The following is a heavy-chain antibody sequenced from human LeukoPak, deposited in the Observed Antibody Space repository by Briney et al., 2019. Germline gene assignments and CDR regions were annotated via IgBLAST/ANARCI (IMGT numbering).Heavy chain of an antibody. Sequence: SETLSLTCAVSGGSISSSNWWSWVRQPPGKGLEWIGEIYHSGSTNYNPSLKSRVTISVDKSKNQFSLILRSVTAADTAVYYCARAPPYGSGWSKGVLDFWGQGALVTVSS. CDR3: ARAPPYGSGWSKGVLDF. CDR2: IYHSGST. CDR1: GGSISSSNW. V-gene: IGHV4-4*02. D-gene: IGHD6-19*01. J-gene: IGHJ4*02.